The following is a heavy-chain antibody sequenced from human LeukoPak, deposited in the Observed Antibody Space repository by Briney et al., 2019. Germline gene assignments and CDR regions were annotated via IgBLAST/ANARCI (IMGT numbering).Heavy chain of an antibody. V-gene: IGHV4-59*12. CDR2: IYYSGST. CDR1: GASIRSYY. CDR3: ASVDILTGYSFDH. D-gene: IGHD3-9*01. J-gene: IGHJ5*02. Sequence: SETLSLTCTVSGASIRSYYWSWLRQPPGKGLEWIGNIYYSGSTNYNPSLKSRVTISVDPSNNQFSLNVNSVTAADTAVYYCASVDILTGYSFDHWGQGTLVTVSS.